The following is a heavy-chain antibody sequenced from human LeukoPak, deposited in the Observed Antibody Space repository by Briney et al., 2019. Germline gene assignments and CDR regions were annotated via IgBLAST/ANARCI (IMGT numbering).Heavy chain of an antibody. Sequence: GASVKVSCKASGYTFTGYYMHWGRQAPGQGLEWLGWINPNSGGTNYAQKFQGRVTMTRDTSISTAYMELSRLRSDDTAVYYCARPVLSGAAAADFDYWGQGTLVTVSS. D-gene: IGHD6-13*01. CDR2: INPNSGGT. J-gene: IGHJ4*02. CDR1: GYTFTGYY. V-gene: IGHV1-2*02. CDR3: ARPVLSGAAAADFDY.